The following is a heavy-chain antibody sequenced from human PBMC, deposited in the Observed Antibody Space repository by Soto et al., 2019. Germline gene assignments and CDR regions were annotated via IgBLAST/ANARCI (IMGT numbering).Heavy chain of an antibody. CDR1: GFTFSNYA. J-gene: IGHJ4*02. V-gene: IGHV3-23*01. CDR3: AKEPDLGLY. CDR2: IGAGGAGT. Sequence: LRLSCAASGFTFSNYAMSWVRQAPGKGLKWVSGIGAGGAGTYYADSVKGRFTISRDNSKNTLYLQMNSLRAEDTAVYHCAKEPDLGLYWGQGTLVTVSS. D-gene: IGHD7-27*01.